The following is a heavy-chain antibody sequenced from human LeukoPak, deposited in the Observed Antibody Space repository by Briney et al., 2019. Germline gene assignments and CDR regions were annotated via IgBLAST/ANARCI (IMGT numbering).Heavy chain of an antibody. V-gene: IGHV3-30*03. CDR3: ARDRSVTTYFDY. CDR1: GFTFSNYG. J-gene: IGHJ4*02. CDR2: ISYDGSKQ. Sequence: GGSLRLSCAASGFTFSNYGMHWVHQAPGKGLEWVAVISYDGSKQYYADSVKGRFTISRDNSKNTLYLLMNSLRADDTAVYYCARDRSVTTYFDYWGQGTLVTVSS. D-gene: IGHD4-17*01.